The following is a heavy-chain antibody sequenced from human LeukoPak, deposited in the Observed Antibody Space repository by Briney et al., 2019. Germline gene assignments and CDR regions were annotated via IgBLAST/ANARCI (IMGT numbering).Heavy chain of an antibody. CDR2: IRYDGSNK. Sequence: GGSLRPSCPASGFTFSSYAMRWVRQAPGKGLEWVAFIRYDGSNKYYADSVKGRFTISRDNSKNTLYLQMNSLRAEDTAVYYCAKGIGLLIMVRGDVVSWGQGTLVTVSS. J-gene: IGHJ4*02. CDR1: GFTFSSYA. V-gene: IGHV3-30*02. CDR3: AKGIGLLIMVRGDVVS. D-gene: IGHD3-10*01.